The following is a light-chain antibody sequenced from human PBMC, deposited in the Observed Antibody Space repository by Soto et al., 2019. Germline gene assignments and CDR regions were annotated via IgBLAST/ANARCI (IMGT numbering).Light chain of an antibody. CDR1: SSDVGSYNL. Sequence: QSALTQPASVSGSPGQSITISCTGTSSDVGSYNLVSWYQQHPGTAPKLMLFEVTKRPSGVSSRFSGSKSDNTASLTISGLQTEDEADYYCCSYAGSSTHYVFGTGTKLTVL. CDR2: EVT. V-gene: IGLV2-23*02. J-gene: IGLJ1*01. CDR3: CSYAGSSTHYV.